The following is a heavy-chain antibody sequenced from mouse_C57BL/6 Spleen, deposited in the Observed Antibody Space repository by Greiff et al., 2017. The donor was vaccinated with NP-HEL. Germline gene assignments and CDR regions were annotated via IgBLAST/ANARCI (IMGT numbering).Heavy chain of an antibody. J-gene: IGHJ3*01. D-gene: IGHD1-2*01. V-gene: IGHV1-50*01. Sequence: QVQLQQPGAELVKPGASFPLSFPASGYTFTSYWMQWVKQRPGQGLEWIGEIDPSDSYTTYNQKFKGKATLTVDTSSSTAYMQLSSLTSEDSAVYYCARRSTTAGAYWGQGTLVTVSA. CDR2: IDPSDSYT. CDR3: ARRSTTAGAY. CDR1: GYTFTSYW.